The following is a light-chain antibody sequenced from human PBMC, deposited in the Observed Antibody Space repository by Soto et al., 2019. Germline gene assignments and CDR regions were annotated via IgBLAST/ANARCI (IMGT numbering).Light chain of an antibody. CDR2: DDN. J-gene: IGLJ1*01. V-gene: IGLV2-14*03. Sequence: QSVLTQPASVSGSPGQSITISCTGTTSDVGGYNYVSWYQQHPGQVPKLLIYDDNKRPSGIPDRFSGSKSGTSATLGITGFQTGDEADYYCGSWDSSLSAYVFGTGTKLTVL. CDR1: TSDVGGYNY. CDR3: GSWDSSLSAYV.